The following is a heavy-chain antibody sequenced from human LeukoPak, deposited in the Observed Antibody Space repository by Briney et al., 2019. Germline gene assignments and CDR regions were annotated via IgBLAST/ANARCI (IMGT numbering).Heavy chain of an antibody. CDR3: ARDLDDSSGYYYYWFDP. CDR2: IYTSGST. CDR1: GGSISSYY. V-gene: IGHV4-4*07. Sequence: SGTLSLTCTVSGGSISSYYWSWIRQPAGKGLEWIGRIYTSGSTNYNPSLKSRVTMSVDTSKNQFSLKLSSVTAADTAVYYCARDLDDSSGYYYYWFDPWGQGTLVTVSS. J-gene: IGHJ5*02. D-gene: IGHD3-22*01.